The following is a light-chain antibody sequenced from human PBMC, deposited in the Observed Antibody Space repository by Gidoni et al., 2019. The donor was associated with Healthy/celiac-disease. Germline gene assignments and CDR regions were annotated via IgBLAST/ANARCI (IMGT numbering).Light chain of an antibody. Sequence: IQMTQSPSSLSASVGDRVTITCQASQDISNYLNWYQQKPGKAPKLLIYDASNLETGVPSRFSGSGSGTDCTVTISSLQPEDIATYYCQQYDNLPPYTFGQGTKLEIK. CDR2: DAS. V-gene: IGKV1-33*01. CDR1: QDISNY. CDR3: QQYDNLPPYT. J-gene: IGKJ2*01.